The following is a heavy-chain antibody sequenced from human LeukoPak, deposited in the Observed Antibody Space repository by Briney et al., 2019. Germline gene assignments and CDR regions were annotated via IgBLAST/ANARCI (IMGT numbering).Heavy chain of an antibody. CDR3: TRLRAVAGETPLFDY. CDR2: IRTKANSYAT. V-gene: IGHV3-73*01. D-gene: IGHD6-19*01. Sequence: PGGSLKLSCAASGFTFSGSAMHWIRQASGKGLEWVGRIRTKANSYATAYAASVRGRFTISRDDSKNTAYLQMNSLKTADTAVYYCTRLRAVAGETPLFDYWGQGTLVTVSS. CDR1: GFTFSGSA. J-gene: IGHJ4*02.